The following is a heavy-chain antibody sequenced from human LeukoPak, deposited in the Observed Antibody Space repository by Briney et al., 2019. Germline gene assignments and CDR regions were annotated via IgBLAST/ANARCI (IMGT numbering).Heavy chain of an antibody. CDR2: IYYSGST. CDR1: GGSISSYY. CDR3: GLGYGSGSYYYFDY. J-gene: IGHJ4*02. D-gene: IGHD3-10*01. Sequence: SETLSLTCTVSGGSISSYYWSWIRQPPGKGLEWFGYIYYSGSTNYNPSLKSRVTISVDTSKNQFSLKLSSVTAADTAVYYCGLGYGSGSYYYFDYWGQGTLVTVSS. V-gene: IGHV4-59*01.